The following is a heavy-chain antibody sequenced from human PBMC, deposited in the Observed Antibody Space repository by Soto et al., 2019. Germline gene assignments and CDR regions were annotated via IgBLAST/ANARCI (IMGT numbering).Heavy chain of an antibody. Sequence: GGSLRLSCAASGFTFDDYAMHWVRQAPGKGLEWVSGISWNSGSIGYADSVKGRFTISRDNAKNSLYLQMNSLRAEDTALYYCARWEVSIADPDGGYWGQGTLVTVSS. D-gene: IGHD1-26*01. J-gene: IGHJ4*02. CDR1: GFTFDDYA. V-gene: IGHV3-9*01. CDR2: ISWNSGSI. CDR3: ARWEVSIADPDGGY.